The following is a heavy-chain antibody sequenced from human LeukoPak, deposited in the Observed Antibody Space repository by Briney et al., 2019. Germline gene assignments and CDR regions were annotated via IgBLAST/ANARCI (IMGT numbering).Heavy chain of an antibody. Sequence: ASVKVSCKASGNSFTGYYIHWVRQAPGQGLEWMGWINPDGGDTNYAQKFQGRVTMTRDTSISTAYMELSRLRSDDTAVYYCARDIGFLSDYMDVWGKGTTVTVSS. D-gene: IGHD3-3*02. J-gene: IGHJ6*03. CDR2: INPDGGDT. CDR3: ARDIGFLSDYMDV. CDR1: GNSFTGYY. V-gene: IGHV1-2*02.